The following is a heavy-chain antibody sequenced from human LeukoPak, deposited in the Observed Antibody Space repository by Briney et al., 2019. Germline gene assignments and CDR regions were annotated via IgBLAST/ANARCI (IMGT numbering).Heavy chain of an antibody. V-gene: IGHV3-30*18. Sequence: GGSLRLSCAASGFTFTTSWMHWVRQAPGKGLEWVAVISYDGSNKYYADSVKGRFTISRDNSKNTLYLQMNSLRAEDTAVYYCAKDRALGYWGQGTLVTVSS. CDR3: AKDRALGY. CDR1: GFTFTTSW. CDR2: ISYDGSNK. J-gene: IGHJ4*02.